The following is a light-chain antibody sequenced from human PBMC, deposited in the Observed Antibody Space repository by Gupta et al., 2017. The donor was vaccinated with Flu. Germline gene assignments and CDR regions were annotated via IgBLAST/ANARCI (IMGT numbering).Light chain of an antibody. CDR1: SSDVGSYNR. J-gene: IGLJ1*01. Sequence: QSALTQPPSVSGSPGQSVTISCTGTSSDVGSYNRVSWYQQPPGTSPTLIIFEVSNRPSGVPDRLSGSKSGNTASLTISGLQAEDEADYYCSSYTSTYTAVFGTGTKVTVL. V-gene: IGLV2-18*02. CDR2: EVS. CDR3: SSYTSTYTAV.